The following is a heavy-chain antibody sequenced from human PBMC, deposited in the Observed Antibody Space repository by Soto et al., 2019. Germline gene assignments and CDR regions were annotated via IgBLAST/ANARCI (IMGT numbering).Heavy chain of an antibody. J-gene: IGHJ1*01. D-gene: IGHD3-10*01. CDR2: ITTNGATT. Sequence: ASLRHPGPNTVFGVSNYAMTWVRPAHGKGLEWVSSITTNGATTYYADSVKGRFTISRDNSKNTLYLQMNSLRAEDSAVYHCAKRAWRDSSGSSEYWGQGTLVTVSS. CDR3: AKRAWRDSSGSSEY. CDR1: VFGVSNYA. V-gene: IGHV3-23*01.